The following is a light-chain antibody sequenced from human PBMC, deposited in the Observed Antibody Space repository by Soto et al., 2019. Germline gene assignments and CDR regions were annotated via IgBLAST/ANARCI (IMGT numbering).Light chain of an antibody. Sequence: EIVLTQSPGTLSLSPGERATLSCRASQSVSSSYLAWYQQKPGQAPRLLIYGASSTATGIPDRFSASGSGTDFTLTISRLEPEDFAVYYCHQYDSSPLTFGGGTKVEIK. V-gene: IGKV3-20*01. CDR1: QSVSSSY. J-gene: IGKJ4*01. CDR2: GAS. CDR3: HQYDSSPLT.